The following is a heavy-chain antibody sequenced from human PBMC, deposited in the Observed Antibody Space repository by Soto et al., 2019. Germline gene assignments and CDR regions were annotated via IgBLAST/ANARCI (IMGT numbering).Heavy chain of an antibody. V-gene: IGHV1-69*12. Sequence: QVQLVQSGAEVKKPGSSVNVSCKASGGSLSNYGISWVRQAPGQGLEWMGAIIAVFGTPNYAQKFQDRVTITADESTTTVYMEVRTLTSADTAVYYCARGDATNIVVTTYYAMDIWGQGTTVTVSS. CDR3: ARGDATNIVVTTYYAMDI. J-gene: IGHJ6*02. D-gene: IGHD4-17*01. CDR2: IIAVFGTP. CDR1: GGSLSNYG.